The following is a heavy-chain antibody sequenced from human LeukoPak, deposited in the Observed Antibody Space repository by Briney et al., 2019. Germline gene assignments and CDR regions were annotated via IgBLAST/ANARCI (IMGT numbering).Heavy chain of an antibody. CDR2: IYTSGST. Sequence: SETLSLTSTVSVGSISSYYWSWIRQPPGKGLEWIGYIYTSGSTNYTPSLQSRVTISVDKSKNQLSLKLSSVTAADTAVYYCARHPNWNYVWFDPWGQGTQVTVSS. CDR1: VGSISSYY. J-gene: IGHJ5*02. D-gene: IGHD1-7*01. V-gene: IGHV4-4*09. CDR3: ARHPNWNYVWFDP.